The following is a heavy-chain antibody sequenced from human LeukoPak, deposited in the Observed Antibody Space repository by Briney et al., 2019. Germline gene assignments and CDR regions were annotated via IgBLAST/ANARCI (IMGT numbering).Heavy chain of an antibody. D-gene: IGHD3-10*01. J-gene: IGHJ4*02. V-gene: IGHV4-59*01. Sequence: SETLSLTCTVSGGSISSYYWSWIRQPPGKGLEWLGYIYYSGSTNYNPSLKSRVTISVDTSKNQFSLKLSSVTAADTAVYYCARERAGYYGSGSYYTQYFDYWGQGTLVTVSS. CDR1: GGSISSYY. CDR2: IYYSGST. CDR3: ARERAGYYGSGSYYTQYFDY.